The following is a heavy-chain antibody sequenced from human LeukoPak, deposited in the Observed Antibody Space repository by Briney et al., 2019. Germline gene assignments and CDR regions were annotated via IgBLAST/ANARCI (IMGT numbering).Heavy chain of an antibody. D-gene: IGHD1-26*01. CDR1: GFTFSSYA. CDR3: AKDAVGATSAVFWFDP. V-gene: IGHV3-23*01. J-gene: IGHJ5*02. CDR2: ISGSGGST. Sequence: GGSLRLSCAASGFTFSSYAMHWVRQAPGRGLEWVSAISGSGGSTYYADSVKGRFTISRDNSKNTLYLQMNSLRAEDTAVYYCAKDAVGATSAVFWFDPWGQGTLVTVSS.